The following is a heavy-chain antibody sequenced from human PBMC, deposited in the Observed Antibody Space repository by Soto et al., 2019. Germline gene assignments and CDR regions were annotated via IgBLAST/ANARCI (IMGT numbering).Heavy chain of an antibody. Sequence: PSETLSLTCAVYGGSFSGYYWSWIRQPPGKGLEWIGEINHSGSTNYNPSLKSRVTISVDTSKNQFSLKLSSVTAADTAVYYCARSNYGSGATYYYYYMDVWGKGTTVTVSS. CDR3: ARSNYGSGATYYYYYMDV. CDR2: INHSGST. CDR1: GGSFSGYY. V-gene: IGHV4-34*01. J-gene: IGHJ6*03. D-gene: IGHD3-10*01.